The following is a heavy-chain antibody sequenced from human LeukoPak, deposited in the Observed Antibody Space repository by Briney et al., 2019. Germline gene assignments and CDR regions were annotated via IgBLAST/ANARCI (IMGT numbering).Heavy chain of an antibody. CDR3: AKAKVQYYDLFDI. J-gene: IGHJ3*02. CDR2: ISGSGGST. CDR1: GFTFDDYA. V-gene: IGHV3-23*01. Sequence: PGGSLRLSCAASGFTFDDYAMHWVRQAPGKGLEWVSAISGSGGSTYYADSVKGRFTISRDNSKNTLYLQMNSLRAEDTAIYYCAKAKVQYYDLFDIWGQGTMVTVSS. D-gene: IGHD3-22*01.